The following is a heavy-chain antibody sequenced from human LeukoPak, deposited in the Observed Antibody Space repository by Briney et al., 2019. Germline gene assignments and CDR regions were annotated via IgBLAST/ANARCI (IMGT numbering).Heavy chain of an antibody. CDR1: GFTFSSYW. CDR2: IYSGGRT. V-gene: IGHV3-53*01. CDR3: ARGRSSGYFDY. J-gene: IGHJ4*02. D-gene: IGHD3-22*01. Sequence: GGSLRLSCAASGFTFSSYWMSWVRQAPGKGLEWVSVIYSGGRTSYADSVKGRFTISRDNSKNMVYFQMNSLRAEDTAIYYCARGRSSGYFDYWGQGTLVTVSS.